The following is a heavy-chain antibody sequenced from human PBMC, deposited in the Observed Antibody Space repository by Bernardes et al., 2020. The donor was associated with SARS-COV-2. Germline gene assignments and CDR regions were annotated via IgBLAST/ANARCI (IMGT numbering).Heavy chain of an antibody. V-gene: IGHV3-64D*06. J-gene: IGHJ4*02. CDR2: IDKIGTTT. CDR3: VKVATIRGFES. Sequence: GGSLRLSRSASGFIFSDYAMHWVRQAPGKGLEYVSLIDKIGTTTNYADSVRDRFIVSRDNFKNTLYLQMSSLRTEDTAVYYCVKVATIRGFESWGQGTLVNVSS. CDR1: GFIFSDYA. D-gene: IGHD5-12*01.